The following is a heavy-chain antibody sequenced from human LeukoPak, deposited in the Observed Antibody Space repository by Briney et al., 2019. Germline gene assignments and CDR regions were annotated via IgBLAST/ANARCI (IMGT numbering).Heavy chain of an antibody. J-gene: IGHJ4*02. V-gene: IGHV1-46*01. CDR3: VREESGGYFDY. Sequence: ASVKVSCKSSGFTFTHYLLHWVRQAPGQGLEWVGRIAPSVDTTNYAQKFRDRVTMTRDTSTSTVYMELRSLRSEDTAVYSCVREESGGYFDYWGQGTLVSVSS. D-gene: IGHD2-8*02. CDR1: GFTFTHYL. CDR2: IAPSVDTT.